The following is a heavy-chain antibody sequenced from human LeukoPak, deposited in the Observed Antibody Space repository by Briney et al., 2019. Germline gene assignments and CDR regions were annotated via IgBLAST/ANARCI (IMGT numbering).Heavy chain of an antibody. J-gene: IGHJ6*03. CDR3: ARGDSGSLPPYYYMDV. V-gene: IGHV1-8*01. D-gene: IGHD1-26*01. Sequence: GASVKVSCKASGYTFTSYDINWVRQATGQGLEWMGWMNPNSGNTGYAQKFQGRVTVTRNTSISTAYMELSSLRSEDTAVYYCARGDSGSLPPYYYMDVWGKGTTVTISS. CDR2: MNPNSGNT. CDR1: GYTFTSYD.